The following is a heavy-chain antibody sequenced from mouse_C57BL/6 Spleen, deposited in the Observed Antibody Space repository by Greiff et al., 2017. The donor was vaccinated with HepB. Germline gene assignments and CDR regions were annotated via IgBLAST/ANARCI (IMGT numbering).Heavy chain of an antibody. CDR2: IDPENGDT. V-gene: IGHV14-4*01. CDR1: GFTFKDDY. D-gene: IGHD2-4*01. Sequence: EVQLQQSGAELVRPGASVKLSCTASGFTFKDDYMHWVKQRPEQGLEWIGWIDPENGDTEYASKFQGKATITADPSSNTAYLQLSSLTSEDTAVYYCTPRADYHFAYWGQGTLVTVSA. J-gene: IGHJ3*01. CDR3: TPRADYHFAY.